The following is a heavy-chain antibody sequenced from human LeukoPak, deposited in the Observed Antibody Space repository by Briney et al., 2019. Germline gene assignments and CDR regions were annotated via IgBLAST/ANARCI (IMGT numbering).Heavy chain of an antibody. J-gene: IGHJ4*02. CDR3: ARRTYYYDSSGYYIDY. V-gene: IGHV1-8*01. CDR2: MNPNSGNT. D-gene: IGHD3-22*01. Sequence: RASVKVSCKASGYTFTSYDINWVRQATGQGPEWMGWMNPNSGNTGYAQKFQGRVTMTRNTSISTAYMELSSLRSEDTAVYYCARRTYYYDSSGYYIDYWGQGTLATVSS. CDR1: GYTFTSYD.